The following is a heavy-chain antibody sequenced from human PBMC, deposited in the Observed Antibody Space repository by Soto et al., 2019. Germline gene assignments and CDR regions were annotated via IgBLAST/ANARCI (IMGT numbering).Heavy chain of an antibody. V-gene: IGHV3-23*01. Sequence: GGSLRLSCVGSGFTFSDNAMSWVRQAPGKGLQWVSGITTGGGDTFYADAVKGRFTISRDISKNTLFLQMNSLRAEDTAVYYCAKAEGTWLSGGPLDYWGQGTLVTVSS. J-gene: IGHJ4*02. CDR2: ITTGGGDT. CDR1: GFTFSDNA. D-gene: IGHD3-22*01. CDR3: AKAEGTWLSGGPLDY.